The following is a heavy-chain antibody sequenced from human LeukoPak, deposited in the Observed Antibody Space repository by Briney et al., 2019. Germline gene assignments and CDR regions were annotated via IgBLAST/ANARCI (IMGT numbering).Heavy chain of an antibody. Sequence: SETLSLTCTVSGGSISSGGYYWSWIRQHPGKGLEWIGYMYYSGSTNYNPSLKSRVTISVDTSKNQFSLKLSSVTAADTAVYYCARDPGGRTVAGTNYYYGMDVWGQGTTVTVSS. CDR2: MYYSGST. J-gene: IGHJ6*02. V-gene: IGHV4-61*08. D-gene: IGHD6-19*01. CDR1: GGSISSGGYY. CDR3: ARDPGGRTVAGTNYYYGMDV.